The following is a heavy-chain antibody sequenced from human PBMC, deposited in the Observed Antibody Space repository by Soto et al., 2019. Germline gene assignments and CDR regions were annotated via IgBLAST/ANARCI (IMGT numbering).Heavy chain of an antibody. V-gene: IGHV1-18*01. CDR1: GYTFTSYG. Sequence: ASVKVSCKASGYTFTSYGISWVRQAPGQGLEWMGWISAYNGNTNYAQKLQGRVTMTTDTSTSTAYMELGSLRSDDTAVYYWARDGSELISSSWSYNWFDPWGQGTLVTVSS. D-gene: IGHD6-13*01. J-gene: IGHJ5*02. CDR2: ISAYNGNT. CDR3: ARDGSELISSSWSYNWFDP.